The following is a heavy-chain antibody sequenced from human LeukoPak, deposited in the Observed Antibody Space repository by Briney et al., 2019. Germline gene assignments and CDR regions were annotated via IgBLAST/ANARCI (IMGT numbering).Heavy chain of an antibody. V-gene: IGHV4-59*01. D-gene: IGHD4-17*01. CDR3: ARGPTTVTRAFDY. CDR2: IYYSGST. CDR1: GGSISGYY. Sequence: NSSETLSLTCTVSGGSISGYYWSWIRQPPGKGLEWIGYIYYSGSTNYNPSLKSRVTISVDTSKNQFSLKLSSVTAADTAVYYCARGPTTVTRAFDYWGQGTLVTVSS. J-gene: IGHJ4*02.